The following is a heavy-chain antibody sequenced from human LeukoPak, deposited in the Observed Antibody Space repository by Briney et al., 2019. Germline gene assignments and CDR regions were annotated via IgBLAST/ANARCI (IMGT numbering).Heavy chain of an antibody. Sequence: ASVKVSCKASGYTFTSYAMNWVRQAPGQGLEWMGWINTNTGNPTYAQGFTGRFVFSLDTSVSTAYLQISSLKAEDTAVYYCARSSDSGYYLHPFDYWGQGTLVTVSS. CDR1: GYTFTSYA. J-gene: IGHJ4*02. V-gene: IGHV7-4-1*02. CDR3: ARSSDSGYYLHPFDY. CDR2: INTNTGNP. D-gene: IGHD3-22*01.